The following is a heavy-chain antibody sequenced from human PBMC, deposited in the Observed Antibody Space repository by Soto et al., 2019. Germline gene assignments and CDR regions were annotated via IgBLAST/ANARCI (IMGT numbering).Heavy chain of an antibody. D-gene: IGHD3-22*01. V-gene: IGHV4-59*01. CDR1: GGSFNNDY. CDR2: IFHSGIT. CDR3: ARDRYFYDSAGYYRTLDS. J-gene: IGHJ5*01. Sequence: KTXETLSLTCTISGGSFNNDYWTWIRQSPGKGLEWIGYIFHSGITDYNPSVKSRVTISIDKSKNLFSLKLTSVTAADTAVYYCARDRYFYDSAGYYRTLDSWGQGILVTVSS.